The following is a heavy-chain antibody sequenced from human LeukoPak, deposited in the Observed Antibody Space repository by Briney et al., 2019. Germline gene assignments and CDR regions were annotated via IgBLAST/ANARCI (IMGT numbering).Heavy chain of an antibody. CDR1: GFTFSSYA. CDR3: ARASIAAAGFDY. D-gene: IGHD6-13*01. J-gene: IGHJ4*02. Sequence: GGSLRLSCAASGFTFSSYAMHWVRQAPGKGLEWVAVISYHGSDIYYADSVKGRFTISRDNSKNTLYLQMNSLRAEDTAVYYCARASIAAAGFDYWGQGTLVTVSS. V-gene: IGHV3-30-3*01. CDR2: ISYHGSDI.